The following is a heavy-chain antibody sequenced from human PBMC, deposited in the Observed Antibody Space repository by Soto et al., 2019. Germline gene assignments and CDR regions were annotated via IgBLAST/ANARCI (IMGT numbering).Heavy chain of an antibody. Sequence: SETLSLTCTVSGGSISSYYWSWIRQPPGKGLEWIGYIYYSGSTNYNPSLKSRVTISVDTSKNQFSLKLSSVTAADTAVYYCARAGLWFGEFTRGAYYYYYMDVWGKGTTVTVSS. CDR3: ARAGLWFGEFTRGAYYYYYMDV. J-gene: IGHJ6*03. CDR1: GGSISSYY. V-gene: IGHV4-59*01. CDR2: IYYSGST. D-gene: IGHD3-10*01.